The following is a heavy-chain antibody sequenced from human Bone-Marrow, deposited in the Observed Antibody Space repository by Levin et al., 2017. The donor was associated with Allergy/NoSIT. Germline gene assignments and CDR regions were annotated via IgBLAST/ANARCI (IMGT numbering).Heavy chain of an antibody. Sequence: SETLSLTCSVSGSSITSGDYFWGWIRQTPGKGLEWIGFLFYSGDTFYNPSLESRLSISMDASRTQFSLKLSSVTAADTAVYYCARLPYINWALGDHWGQGTLVTVSS. J-gene: IGHJ4*02. CDR1: GSSITSGDYF. V-gene: IGHV4-30-4*01. CDR2: LFYSGDT. D-gene: IGHD7-27*01. CDR3: ARLPYINWALGDH.